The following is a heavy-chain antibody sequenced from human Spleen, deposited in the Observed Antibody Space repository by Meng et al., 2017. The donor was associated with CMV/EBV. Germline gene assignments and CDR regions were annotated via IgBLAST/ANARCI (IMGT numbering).Heavy chain of an antibody. Sequence: GSLRLSCSVSGGSIRSSSHYWGWIRQPPGKGLEWIGSIYYSGSTYYSASIKSRIAILVDTSKNQFSLKLSSVTAADTAVYYCARGNLVRFWTGYYPLLDAFDIWCQGTRVTVSS. CDR2: IYYSGST. CDR1: GGSIRSSSHY. D-gene: IGHD3/OR15-3a*01. J-gene: IGHJ3*02. V-gene: IGHV4-39*07. CDR3: ARGNLVRFWTGYYPLLDAFDI.